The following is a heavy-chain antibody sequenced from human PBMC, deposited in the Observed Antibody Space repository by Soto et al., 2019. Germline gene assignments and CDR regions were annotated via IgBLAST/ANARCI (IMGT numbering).Heavy chain of an antibody. V-gene: IGHV3-23*01. J-gene: IGHJ4*02. CDR3: SKEGSLTAALDY. CDR1: GFTFNNYA. Sequence: PGGSLRLSCAASGFTFNNYAMSWVRQAPGKGLEWVSAIGGSGGMTYYSDSVRGRFTISRDNSKNMLYLQMNSLRAEDTAVYYCSKEGSLTAALDYWGQGTLVTVSS. CDR2: IGGSGGMT. D-gene: IGHD6-13*01.